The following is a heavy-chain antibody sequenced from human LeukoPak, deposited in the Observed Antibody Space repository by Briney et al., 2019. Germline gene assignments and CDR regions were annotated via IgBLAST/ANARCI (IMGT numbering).Heavy chain of an antibody. V-gene: IGHV3-23*01. J-gene: IGHJ3*02. D-gene: IGHD3-22*01. CDR2: ISGSGGST. CDR3: AKDRPSYYYDSSNAFDI. CDR1: GFTFSSYA. Sequence: GGSLRLSCAASGFTFSSYAMSWVRQAPGKGLEWVSAISGSGGSTYYADSVKGRFTISRDNSKNTLYLQMNGLRAEDTAVYYCAKDRPSYYYDSSNAFDIWGQGTMVTVSS.